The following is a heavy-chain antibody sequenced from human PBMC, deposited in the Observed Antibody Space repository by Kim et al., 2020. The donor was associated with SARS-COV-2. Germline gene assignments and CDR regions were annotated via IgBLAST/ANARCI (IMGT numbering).Heavy chain of an antibody. Sequence: PSLQRRVTISVDTSKNPFYLKLSSVTAADTAVYYCARRIPYDAVAGWFDPWGQGTLVTVSS. CDR3: ARRIPYDAVAGWFDP. V-gene: IGHV4-39*01. J-gene: IGHJ5*02. D-gene: IGHD6-19*01.